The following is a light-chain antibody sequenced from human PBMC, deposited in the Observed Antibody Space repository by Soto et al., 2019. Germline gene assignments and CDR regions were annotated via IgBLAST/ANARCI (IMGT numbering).Light chain of an antibody. J-gene: IGLJ2*01. V-gene: IGLV8-61*01. CDR3: MLHVGSGISV. Sequence: QTVVTQEPSFSVSPGGTVPLTCGLTSGSVSTSYLPSWYQQTPGQAPRTLIYNTNTRSFGVPDGFSGSILGNKAALTITGAQADYESDYYWMLHVGSGISVFGGGTKLTVL. CDR2: NTN. CDR1: SGSVSTSYL.